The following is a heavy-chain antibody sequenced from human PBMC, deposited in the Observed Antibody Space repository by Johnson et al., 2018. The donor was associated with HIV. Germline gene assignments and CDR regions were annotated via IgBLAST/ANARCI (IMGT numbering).Heavy chain of an antibody. CDR2: IYSGGST. D-gene: IGHD2-2*01. J-gene: IGHJ3*02. CDR1: GFTVSSNY. Sequence: VQLVESGGGLIQPGGSLRLSCAASGFTVSSNYMNWVRQAPGKGLEWVSVIYSGGSTYYADSVKGRFTISRDNSKNTLYLQMNSLRAEDTAVYYCARGVVVVPAASSHAFDIWGQGTMVTVSS. CDR3: ARGVVVVPAASSHAFDI. V-gene: IGHV3-53*01.